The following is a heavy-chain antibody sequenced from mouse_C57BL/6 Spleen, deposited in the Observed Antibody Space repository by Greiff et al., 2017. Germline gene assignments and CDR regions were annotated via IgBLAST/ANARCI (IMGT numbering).Heavy chain of an antibody. CDR3: ANHYYGSSYGFAY. D-gene: IGHD1-1*01. Sequence: QVQLQQSGPELVKPGASVKISCKASGYAFSSSWMNWVKQRPGKGLEWIGRIYPGDGDTNYNGKFKGKATLTADKSSSTAYMQLSSLTSEDSAVYFCANHYYGSSYGFAYWGQGTLVTVSA. V-gene: IGHV1-82*01. CDR2: IYPGDGDT. J-gene: IGHJ3*01. CDR1: GYAFSSSW.